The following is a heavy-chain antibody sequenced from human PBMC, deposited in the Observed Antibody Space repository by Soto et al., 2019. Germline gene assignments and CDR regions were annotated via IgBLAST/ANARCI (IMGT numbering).Heavy chain of an antibody. V-gene: IGHV1-18*01. CDR1: GYTFTSYG. J-gene: IGHJ6*02. CDR2: ISAYNGNT. CDR3: ARDSVTMIVVVPGDYYYGMDV. Sequence: ASVKVSCKASGYTFTSYGISWVRQAPGQGLEWMGWISAYNGNTNYAQKLQGRVTMTTDTSTSTAYMELRSLRSDDTAMYYCARDSVTMIVVVPGDYYYGMDVWGQGTTVTVSS. D-gene: IGHD3-22*01.